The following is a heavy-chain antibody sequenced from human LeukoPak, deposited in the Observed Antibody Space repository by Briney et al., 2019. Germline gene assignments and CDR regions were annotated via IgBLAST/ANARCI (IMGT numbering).Heavy chain of an antibody. Sequence: SETLSLTCAVYGGSFSGYYWSWIRQPPGKGLEWIGEINHSGSTNYNPSLKSRVTISVDTSKNQFSLKLSSVTAADTAVYYCARRAPIVVVTATTYYYYYYMDVWGKGTTVTISS. J-gene: IGHJ6*03. V-gene: IGHV4-34*01. CDR1: GGSFSGYY. CDR2: INHSGST. D-gene: IGHD2-21*02. CDR3: ARRAPIVVVTATTYYYYYYMDV.